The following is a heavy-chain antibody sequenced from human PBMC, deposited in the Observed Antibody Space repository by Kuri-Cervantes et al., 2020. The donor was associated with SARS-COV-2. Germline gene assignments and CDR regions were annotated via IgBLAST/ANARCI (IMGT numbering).Heavy chain of an antibody. Sequence: GESLKISCAASGFTFSSCAMSWVRQAPGKGLEWVSAISGSGGSTYYADSVKGRFTISRDNSKNTLYLQMNSLRAEDTAVYYCAKDPYDFWSGYYLHYFDYWGQGTLVTVSS. CDR1: GFTFSSCA. CDR3: AKDPYDFWSGYYLHYFDY. J-gene: IGHJ4*02. V-gene: IGHV3-23*01. D-gene: IGHD3-3*01. CDR2: ISGSGGST.